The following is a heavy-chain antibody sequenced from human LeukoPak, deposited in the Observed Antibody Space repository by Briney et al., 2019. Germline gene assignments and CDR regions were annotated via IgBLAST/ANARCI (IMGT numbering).Heavy chain of an antibody. CDR3: AKVIVGAKAFDY. CDR2: INTDGSST. V-gene: IGHV3-74*01. CDR1: GFTFKNYW. Sequence: GGSLRLSCAASGFTFKNYWMHWIRQAPGKGLMWVSRINTDGSSTTYADSVKGRFTISRDNSKNTLYLQMDSLRAEDTAVYYCAKVIVGAKAFDYWGQGTLVTVSS. J-gene: IGHJ4*02. D-gene: IGHD1-26*01.